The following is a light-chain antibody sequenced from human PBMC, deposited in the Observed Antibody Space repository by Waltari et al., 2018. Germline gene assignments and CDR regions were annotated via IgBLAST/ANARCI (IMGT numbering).Light chain of an antibody. CDR1: SSNIGAGYD. V-gene: IGLV1-40*01. J-gene: IGLJ3*02. CDR3: QSYDRSLSGWV. CDR2: GNS. Sequence: QSVLTQTPSVSGAPGQRVTIPCTGSSSNIGAGYDVQWYQQLPGTAPKLLIYGNSNRPSGVPDRLSGSKSGSSASLAITGLQAEDEADYYCQSYDRSLSGWVFGGGTKLTVL.